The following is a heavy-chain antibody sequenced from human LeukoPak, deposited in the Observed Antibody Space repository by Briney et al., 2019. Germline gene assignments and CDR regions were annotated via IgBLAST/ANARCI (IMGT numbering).Heavy chain of an antibody. CDR3: ARVNQAAAATFDY. Sequence: GGSLRLSCAASGFPFSSYWMTWVRQAPGKGLEWVANLNQDGSAKYYVDSVKGRFSISRDNAKNSLYLQMNSLRAEDTAVYYCARVNQAAAATFDYWGQGTLVTVSS. J-gene: IGHJ4*02. D-gene: IGHD6-13*01. CDR1: GFPFSSYW. V-gene: IGHV3-7*01. CDR2: LNQDGSAK.